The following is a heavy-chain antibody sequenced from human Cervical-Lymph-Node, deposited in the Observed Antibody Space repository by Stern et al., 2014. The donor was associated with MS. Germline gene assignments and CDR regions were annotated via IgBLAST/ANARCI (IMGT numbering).Heavy chain of an antibody. CDR3: ARELGDWFDP. J-gene: IGHJ5*02. Sequence: QDQLVESGGGLVKPGGSLRLSCAASGFTFSDSYMSWIRQAPGKGLEWLSSISTRATTISYANSVKGRFTVSRDNTKNSLFLQMDSLRADDTAVYYCARELGDWFDPWGQGTLVTVSS. CDR2: ISTRATTI. D-gene: IGHD3-16*01. V-gene: IGHV3-11*01. CDR1: GFTFSDSY.